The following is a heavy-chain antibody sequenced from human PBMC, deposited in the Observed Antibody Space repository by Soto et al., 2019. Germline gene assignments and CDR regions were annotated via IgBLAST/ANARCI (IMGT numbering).Heavy chain of an antibody. V-gene: IGHV4-31*03. J-gene: IGHJ6*02. Sequence: QVQLEESGPGLVKPSQTLSLTCTVTGGSIRTTRYYWSWIRQHPGKGLEWIAYIYHSGSTYYNPPPKSRVAISVDTSSNHFSLSLSSVTASVTAVYFCARVTSDDRTTISGGVIGTMDVWGQGTTVTVSS. D-gene: IGHD3-3*01. CDR3: ARVTSDDRTTISGGVIGTMDV. CDR2: IYHSGST. CDR1: GGSIRTTRYY.